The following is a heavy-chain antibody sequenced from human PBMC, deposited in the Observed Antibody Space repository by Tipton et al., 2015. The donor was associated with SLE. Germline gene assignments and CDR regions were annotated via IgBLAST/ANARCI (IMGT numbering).Heavy chain of an antibody. CDR1: GFTFSSYA. D-gene: IGHD2-21*02. V-gene: IGHV3-23*03. CDR2: IYSGGSST. CDR3: AMTSGDSWAFDY. J-gene: IGHJ4*02. Sequence: GSLRLSCAASGFTFSSYAMSWVRQSPGKGLEWVSVIYSGGSSTYYADSVKGRFTISRDNSKNTLYLQMNSLRAEDTAVYYCAMTSGDSWAFDYWGQGTLVTVSS.